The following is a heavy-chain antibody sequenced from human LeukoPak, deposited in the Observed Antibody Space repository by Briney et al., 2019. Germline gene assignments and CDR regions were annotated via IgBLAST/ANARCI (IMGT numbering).Heavy chain of an antibody. V-gene: IGHV3-30*18. CDR2: ISYDGSNK. CDR1: GFNFSSYG. J-gene: IGHJ4*02. Sequence: GGSLRLSCAASGFNFSSYGMHWVRQAPGKGLEWVAVISYDGSNKYYAGSVKGRFTISRDNSKNTLYLQMNSPRAEDTAVYYCGKNHEGLGYWGQGTLVTVSS. CDR3: GKNHEGLGY.